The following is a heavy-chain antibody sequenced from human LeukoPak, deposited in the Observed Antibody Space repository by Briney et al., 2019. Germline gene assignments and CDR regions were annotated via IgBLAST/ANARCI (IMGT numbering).Heavy chain of an antibody. CDR3: AKWRAAVAGSDFDY. V-gene: IGHV3-23*01. Sequence: GGTLRLSCAASGFTFRSHGMNWVRQAAGKGLEWVSGISPSGGITYYRDSVKGRFSISRDNSKNTLYLQMNSLRAEDTAVYYCAKWRAAVAGSDFDYWGQGTLVTVSS. D-gene: IGHD6-19*01. CDR2: ISPSGGIT. J-gene: IGHJ4*02. CDR1: GFTFRSHG.